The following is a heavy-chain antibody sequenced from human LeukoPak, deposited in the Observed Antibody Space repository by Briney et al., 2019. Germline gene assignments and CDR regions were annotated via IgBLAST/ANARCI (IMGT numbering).Heavy chain of an antibody. CDR3: VRGGYRGFDYEY. Sequence: GGSLRLSCAASGFTFSTYSVNWLRLAPGKGLGWVSSFSPYSNYIYYVDSVKGRFTISRDNAKNSLYLQMNSLRAEDTAVYYCVRGGYRGFDYEYWGQGTLVTVSS. D-gene: IGHD5-12*01. J-gene: IGHJ4*02. V-gene: IGHV3-21*01. CDR1: GFTFSTYS. CDR2: FSPYSNYI.